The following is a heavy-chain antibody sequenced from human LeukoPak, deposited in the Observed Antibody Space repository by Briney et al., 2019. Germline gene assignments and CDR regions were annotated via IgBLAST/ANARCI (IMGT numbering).Heavy chain of an antibody. Sequence: PGGSLRLSCAASGFTFSSYAMSWVRQAPGKGLEWVSAISGSGDSTYYADSVKGRFTISRDNSKNTLYLQMNSLRAEDTAIYYCAKDTVAGAFYYYDGMDVWGRGTTVTVSS. CDR3: AKDTVAGAFYYYDGMDV. CDR2: ISGSGDST. D-gene: IGHD4-23*01. V-gene: IGHV3-23*01. J-gene: IGHJ6*02. CDR1: GFTFSSYA.